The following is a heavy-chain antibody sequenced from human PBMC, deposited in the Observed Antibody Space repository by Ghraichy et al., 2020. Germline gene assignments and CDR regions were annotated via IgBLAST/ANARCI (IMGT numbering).Heavy chain of an antibody. D-gene: IGHD3-16*01. CDR1: GGSFSGYY. Sequence: ETLSLTCAVYGGSFSGYYWSWIRQPPGKGLEWIGEINHSGSTNYNPSLKSRVTISVDTSKNQFSLKLSSVTAADTAVYYCARESLGFDYWGQGTLVTVSS. V-gene: IGHV4-34*01. CDR2: INHSGST. J-gene: IGHJ4*02. CDR3: ARESLGFDY.